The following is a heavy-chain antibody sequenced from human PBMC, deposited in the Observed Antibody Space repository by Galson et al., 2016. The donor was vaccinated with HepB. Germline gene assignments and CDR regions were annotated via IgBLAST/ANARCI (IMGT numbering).Heavy chain of an antibody. D-gene: IGHD5-24*01. V-gene: IGHV3-23*01. CDR2: ISAGGGAT. CDR3: AKAPNGTSPRPVE. Sequence: SLRLSCAASGFTFGAYAMIWVRQAPGKGLEWVSSISAGGGATYSPDSVKGRFTISRDNSKNTLYLQINSLRAEDTAVYYCAKAPNGTSPRPVEWGQGTLVTVSS. J-gene: IGHJ4*02. CDR1: GFTFGAYA.